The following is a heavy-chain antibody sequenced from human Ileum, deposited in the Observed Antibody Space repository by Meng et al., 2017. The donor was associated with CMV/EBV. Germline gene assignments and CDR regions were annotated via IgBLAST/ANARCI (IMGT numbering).Heavy chain of an antibody. CDR3: ARIIVSRGYSFDY. J-gene: IGHJ4*02. CDR2: INPNSGST. Sequence: QAQLVQSGAEMKNPGASVKVSCKTSGYTFTNNIMNWVRQAPGQGLEWMGWINPNSGSTNYAQKFQGRVTMTRDTSISTAYMELNRLTSDDTAMYFCARIIVSRGYSFDYWGQGTLVTVSS. V-gene: IGHV1-2*02. CDR1: GYTFTNNI. D-gene: IGHD5-18*01.